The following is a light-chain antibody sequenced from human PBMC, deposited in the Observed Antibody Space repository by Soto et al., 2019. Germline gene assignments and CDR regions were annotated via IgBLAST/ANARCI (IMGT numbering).Light chain of an antibody. Sequence: EVVMTQSPATLSVSPGERVVLSCRATQTVTNKLAWYQQKPGQAPRLLIYDASIRATGIPARFSGSGSGTEFTLTISSLQSEDFVLYYCQQYSNWPVTFGGGTKVEI. CDR1: QTVTNK. J-gene: IGKJ4*01. CDR3: QQYSNWPVT. V-gene: IGKV3-15*01. CDR2: DAS.